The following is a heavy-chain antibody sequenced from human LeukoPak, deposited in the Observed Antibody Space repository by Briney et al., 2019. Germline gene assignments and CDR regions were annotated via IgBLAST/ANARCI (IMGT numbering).Heavy chain of an antibody. Sequence: ASVKVSCKASGYTFTSYYMHWVRQAPGQGLEWMGIINPSGGSTSYAQKFQGRVTMTRDMSTSTVYMELSSLRSEDTAVYYCASSTVSRPTESTFDYWGQGTLVTVSS. J-gene: IGHJ4*02. CDR1: GYTFTSYY. CDR3: ASSTVSRPTESTFDY. D-gene: IGHD4-17*01. V-gene: IGHV1-46*01. CDR2: INPSGGST.